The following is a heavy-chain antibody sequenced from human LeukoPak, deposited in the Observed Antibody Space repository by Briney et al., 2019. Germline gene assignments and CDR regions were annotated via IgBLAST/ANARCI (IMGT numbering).Heavy chain of an antibody. J-gene: IGHJ4*02. CDR1: GYTLTELS. D-gene: IGHD3-9*01. V-gene: IGHV1-24*01. CDR3: ATDKLRYFDWLPDY. Sequence: GASVKVSCKVSGYTLTELSMHWVRQAPGKGLEWMGGFDPEDGETIYAQKFQGRVTMTEVTSTDTAYMELSSLRSEDTAVYYCATDKLRYFDWLPDYGGQGTLVTVSS. CDR2: FDPEDGET.